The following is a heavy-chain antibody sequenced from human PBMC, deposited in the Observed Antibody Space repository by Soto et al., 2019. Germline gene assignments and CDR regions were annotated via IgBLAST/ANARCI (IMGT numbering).Heavy chain of an antibody. J-gene: IGHJ4*02. Sequence: ASVKVSCKASGYTFINYYMHWVRQAPGQGVEWMGRISPKSGGTNYAQKFQGRVRMTWDTSLKTADMELSSLKSDDTAVYYCARPPGYISDWHYFDLWGQGTLVTVSS. D-gene: IGHD2-21*02. V-gene: IGHV1-2*02. CDR2: ISPKSGGT. CDR1: GYTFINYY. CDR3: ARPPGYISDWHYFDL.